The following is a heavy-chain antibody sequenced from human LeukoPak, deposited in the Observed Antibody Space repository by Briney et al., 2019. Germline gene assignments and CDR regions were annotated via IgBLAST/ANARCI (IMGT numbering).Heavy chain of an antibody. CDR2: INSDGSST. D-gene: IGHD6-13*01. J-gene: IGHJ4*02. CDR1: GFTFSSYW. Sequence: GGSLRLSCAASGFTFSSYWMHWVRQAPGKGLVWVSRINSDGSSTSYADSVKGGFTISRDNAKNTLYLQMNSLRAEDTAVYYCARVFSSSWLDYWGQGTLVTVSS. CDR3: ARVFSSSWLDY. V-gene: IGHV3-74*01.